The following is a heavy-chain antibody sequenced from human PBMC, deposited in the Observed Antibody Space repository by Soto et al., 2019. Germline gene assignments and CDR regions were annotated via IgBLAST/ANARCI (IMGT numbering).Heavy chain of an antibody. CDR3: ARSPQPALVGAAYCDY. CDR1: GGTFSSYI. CDR2: IIPILGIA. J-gene: IGHJ4*02. Sequence: QVQLVQSGAEVKKPGSSVKVSCKASGGTFSSYIISWVRQAPGQGLEWMGRIIPILGIANYAQKFQGRVTITADKSTSTAYMELSSLRSEDTDVYYCARSPQPALVGAAYCDYWGQGTLVTVSS. V-gene: IGHV1-69*02. D-gene: IGHD1-26*01.